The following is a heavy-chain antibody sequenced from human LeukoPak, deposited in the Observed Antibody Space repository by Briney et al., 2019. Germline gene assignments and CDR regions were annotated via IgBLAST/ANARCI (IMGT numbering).Heavy chain of an antibody. CDR2: IKRDGSDI. CDR3: ARDPDYRGSQPHGYFDY. Sequence: GGSLRLSCAASKFTFSDYWMSWVRQAPGKGLEWVAYIKRDGSDIYYVDSVKGRFIISRDNAKNSLYLQMNSLRAEDTAVYYCARDPDYRGSQPHGYFDYWGQGTLVTVSS. D-gene: IGHD3-16*01. V-gene: IGHV3-7*01. CDR1: KFTFSDYW. J-gene: IGHJ4*02.